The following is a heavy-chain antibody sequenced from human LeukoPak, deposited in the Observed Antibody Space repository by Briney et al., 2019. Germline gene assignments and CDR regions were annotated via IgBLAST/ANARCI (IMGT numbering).Heavy chain of an antibody. CDR3: ARAHPRIAGSSPD. Sequence: PSETLSLTCAVSGGSISWSNWWSWVRQPPGKGLEWIGEIYHSGRTYYNPSLKSRVTISVDMSKNQFSLKLSSVTAADTAVYYCARAHPRIAGSSPDWGQGTLVTVSS. CDR1: GGSISWSNW. J-gene: IGHJ4*02. V-gene: IGHV4-4*02. D-gene: IGHD6-13*01. CDR2: IYHSGRT.